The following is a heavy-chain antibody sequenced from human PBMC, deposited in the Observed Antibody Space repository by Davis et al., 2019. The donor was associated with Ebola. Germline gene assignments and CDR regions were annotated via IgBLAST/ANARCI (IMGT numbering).Heavy chain of an antibody. D-gene: IGHD6-13*01. Sequence: GESLKISCKGSGYSFTSYWIGWVRQMPGKGLEWMGIIYPGDSDTRYSPSFQGQVTISADKSTSTAYLQWSSLKASGSAMYYCARRIAAAGTVFFDYWGQGTLVTVSS. V-gene: IGHV5-51*01. CDR2: IYPGDSDT. CDR3: ARRIAAAGTVFFDY. J-gene: IGHJ4*02. CDR1: GYSFTSYW.